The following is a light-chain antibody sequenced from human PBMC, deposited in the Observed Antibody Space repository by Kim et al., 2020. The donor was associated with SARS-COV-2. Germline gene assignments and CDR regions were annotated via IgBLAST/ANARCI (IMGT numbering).Light chain of an antibody. CDR2: ADN. J-gene: IGLJ3*02. V-gene: IGLV6-57*01. CDR3: QSYDGSTRV. Sequence: NLMLTQPHSVSESPGKTVTISCTRSSGSITSNYVQWYQQRPGSSPTTVIYADNQRPSGVPDRFSGSIDSSSNSASLTISGLKTEDEADYHCQSYDGSTRVFGGGTKLTVL. CDR1: SGSITSNY.